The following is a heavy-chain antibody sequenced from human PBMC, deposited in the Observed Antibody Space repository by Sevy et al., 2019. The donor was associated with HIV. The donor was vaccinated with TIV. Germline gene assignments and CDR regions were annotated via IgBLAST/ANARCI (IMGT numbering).Heavy chain of an antibody. V-gene: IGHV4-59*02. CDR1: GGSVNSYY. CDR2: IYYSGSN. Sequence: SETLSLTCTVSGGSVNSYYWSWIRQPPGKGLEWIGYIYYSGSNNYNPSLKSRVSISVDRSKNQFSLRLSSVTAADTAVYYCARDFVATGRLDYWGQGTLVTVSS. J-gene: IGHJ4*02. D-gene: IGHD6-13*01. CDR3: ARDFVATGRLDY.